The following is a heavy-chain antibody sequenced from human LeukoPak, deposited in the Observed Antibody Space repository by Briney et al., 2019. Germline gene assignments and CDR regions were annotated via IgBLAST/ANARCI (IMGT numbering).Heavy chain of an antibody. Sequence: ASVKVSCKTSGYTFISHGISWVRQAPGQGLEWMGWISTSKGDTNYAQKFKGGLTMTTDRSTYTAYMELRSLSSDDTAVYYCARDWPTVITDYWGQGTLVTVSS. CDR1: GYTFISHG. D-gene: IGHD4-11*01. CDR3: ARDWPTVITDY. CDR2: ISTSKGDT. V-gene: IGHV1-18*01. J-gene: IGHJ4*02.